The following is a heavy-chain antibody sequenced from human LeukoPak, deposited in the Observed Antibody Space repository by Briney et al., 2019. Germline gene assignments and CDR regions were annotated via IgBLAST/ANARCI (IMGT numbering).Heavy chain of an antibody. D-gene: IGHD4-23*01. CDR3: ARDVTYYGGDWFDP. CDR2: ISSGTSTI. CDR1: GFTFSSSA. Sequence: GGSLRLSCAASGFTFSSSAMNWVRQAPGKGLEWVSYISSGTSTIYYADSVKGRFTISRDNAKNSLYLQMNSLRAEDTAVYYCARDVTYYGGDWFDPWGQGTLFTVSS. V-gene: IGHV3-48*04. J-gene: IGHJ5*02.